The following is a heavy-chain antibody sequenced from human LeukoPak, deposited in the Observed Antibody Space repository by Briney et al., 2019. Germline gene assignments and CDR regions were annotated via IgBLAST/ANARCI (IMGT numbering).Heavy chain of an antibody. J-gene: IGHJ4*02. CDR1: GGTFSSYA. D-gene: IGHD3-22*01. Sequence: SVKVSCRASGGTFSSYAMNWVRQAPGQGREWMGRIIPILDTPDYAQKFQGRFTITADKSTSTAYLERGSLRSEDTAVYYCARDLTSYYYDNNGASDFWGQGTLVTVSS. CDR2: IIPILDTP. V-gene: IGHV1-69*04. CDR3: ARDLTSYYYDNNGASDF.